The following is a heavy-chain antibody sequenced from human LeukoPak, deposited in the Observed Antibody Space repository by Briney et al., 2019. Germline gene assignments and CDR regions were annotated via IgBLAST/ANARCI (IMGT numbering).Heavy chain of an antibody. CDR1: GYTFTVYY. CDR2: IKPNSGGT. J-gene: IGHJ4*02. V-gene: IGHV1-2*02. Sequence: ASVKVSCKASGYTFTVYYMHCVRQAPGQGLEWMGWIKPNSGGTNYAQKFQGRGTMTRDTSISTAYMELSRLRSDDTAVYYCARPIRYSSGWYGYWGQGTLVTVSS. CDR3: ARPIRYSSGWYGY. D-gene: IGHD6-19*01.